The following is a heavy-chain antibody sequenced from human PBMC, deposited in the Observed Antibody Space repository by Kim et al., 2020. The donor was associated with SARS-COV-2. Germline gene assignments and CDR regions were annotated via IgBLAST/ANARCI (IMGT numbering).Heavy chain of an antibody. CDR1: GFTFSDAC. J-gene: IGHJ4*02. V-gene: IGHV3-15*01. CDR2: ITRKSDGAST. Sequence: GGSLRLSCSASGFTFSDACMRWVRLGPGKGLQWVGRITRKSDGASTDFAAPVKGRFTISRDDSKNTLYLQMDSLKTEATAIYYCTCMTTSSSCDSWGQGTLVSV. D-gene: IGHD6-6*01. CDR3: TCMTTSSSCDS.